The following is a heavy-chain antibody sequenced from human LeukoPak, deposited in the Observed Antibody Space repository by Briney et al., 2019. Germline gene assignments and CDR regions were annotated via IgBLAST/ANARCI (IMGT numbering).Heavy chain of an antibody. CDR2: INPSGGST. Sequence: ASVKVSCKASGYTFTSYYMHWVRQAPGQGLEWMGIINPSGGSTSYAQKFQGRVTMTRDTSTSTVYMELSSLRSEDTAVYYCATVPRRFGEFSHFDYWGQGTLVTVSS. CDR3: ATVPRRFGEFSHFDY. D-gene: IGHD3-10*01. J-gene: IGHJ4*02. V-gene: IGHV1-46*01. CDR1: GYTFTSYY.